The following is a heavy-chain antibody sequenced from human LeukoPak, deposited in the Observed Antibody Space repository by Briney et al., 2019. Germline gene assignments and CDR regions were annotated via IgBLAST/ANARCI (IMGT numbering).Heavy chain of an antibody. CDR3: AREVGVVVPAAINWFDP. Sequence: ASVKVSCKASGGTFSSYVISWVRQAPGQGLEWMGWINPNSGGTNYAQKFQGRVTMTRDTSISTAYMELSRLRSDDTAVYYCAREVGVVVPAAINWFDPWGQGTLVTVSS. J-gene: IGHJ5*02. CDR1: GGTFSSYV. V-gene: IGHV1-2*02. CDR2: INPNSGGT. D-gene: IGHD2-2*01.